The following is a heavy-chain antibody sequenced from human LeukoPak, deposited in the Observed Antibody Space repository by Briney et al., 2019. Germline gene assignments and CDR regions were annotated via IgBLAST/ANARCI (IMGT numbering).Heavy chain of an antibody. CDR1: GGSFSGYY. V-gene: IGHV4-34*01. D-gene: IGHD5-18*01. CDR2: INHSGST. Sequence: PSETLSLTCAVYGGSFSGYYWSWIRQPPGRGLEWIGEINHSGSTNYNPSLKSRVTISVDTSKNQFSLKLSSVTAADTAVYYCARGRIQLWRYGAVQDYWGQGTLDTVSS. J-gene: IGHJ4*02. CDR3: ARGRIQLWRYGAVQDY.